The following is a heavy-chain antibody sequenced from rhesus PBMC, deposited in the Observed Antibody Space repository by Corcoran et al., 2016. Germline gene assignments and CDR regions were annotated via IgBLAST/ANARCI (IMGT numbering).Heavy chain of an antibody. CDR1: GGSISSNY. J-gene: IGHJ4*01. D-gene: IGHD1-32*01. Sequence: QVQLQESGPGLVKPSETLSLTCAVSGGSISSNYWSWIRQAPGKGLEWIGRIYGSGGSTDYNPSLKSRVTISTDTSKNQFSLKLSSVTAADTAVYYCARERLFYPQESFFDYWGQGVLVTVSS. CDR2: IYGSGGST. V-gene: IGHV4-160*01. CDR3: ARERLFYPQESFFDY.